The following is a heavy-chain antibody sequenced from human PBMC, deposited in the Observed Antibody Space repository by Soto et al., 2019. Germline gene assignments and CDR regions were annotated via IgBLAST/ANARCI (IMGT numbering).Heavy chain of an antibody. V-gene: IGHV3-23*01. J-gene: IGHJ4*02. D-gene: IGHD1-26*01. Sequence: EVQLLESGGGLVRPGGSLRPSCTASGFSFSSYALSWVRQAPGKGLEWVSSIRGSDGKTYYADSVKGRFSISRDTTKTSLYLEVTSLRVEDTAVDYCGRWSFLDYWGQGTRVTVS. CDR2: IRGSDGKT. CDR1: GFSFSSYA. CDR3: GRWSFLDY.